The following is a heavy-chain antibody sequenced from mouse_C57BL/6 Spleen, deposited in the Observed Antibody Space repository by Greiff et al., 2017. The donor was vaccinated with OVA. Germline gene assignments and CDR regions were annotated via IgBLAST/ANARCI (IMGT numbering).Heavy chain of an antibody. V-gene: IGHV1-64*01. Sequence: QVQLQQSGAELVKPGASVKLSCKASGYTFTSYWMHWVKQRPGQGLEWIGMIHPNSGSTNYNEKFKSKATLTVDKSSSTAYMQLSSLTSEDSAVYYCARRRDYDGGYYAMDYWGQGTSVTVSS. CDR2: IHPNSGST. D-gene: IGHD2-4*01. J-gene: IGHJ4*01. CDR1: GYTFTSYW. CDR3: ARRRDYDGGYYAMDY.